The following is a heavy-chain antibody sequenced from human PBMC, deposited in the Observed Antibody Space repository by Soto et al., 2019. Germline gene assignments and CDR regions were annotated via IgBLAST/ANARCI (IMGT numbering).Heavy chain of an antibody. CDR1: GFTSSDYY. V-gene: IGHV3-11*01. J-gene: IGHJ4*02. D-gene: IGHD3-10*01. Sequence: GGSLRLSCAASGFTSSDYYMSWIRQAPGKGLECVSYISSSGNTIYYADSVKGRFTISRDNAKNSLYLQMYSLRAEDTAVYYCARVRPVGEYFDYWGQGTLVTVSS. CDR2: ISSSGNTI. CDR3: ARVRPVGEYFDY.